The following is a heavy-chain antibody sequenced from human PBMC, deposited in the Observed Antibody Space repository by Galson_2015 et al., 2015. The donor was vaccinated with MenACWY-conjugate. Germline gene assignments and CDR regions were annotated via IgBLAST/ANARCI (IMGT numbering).Heavy chain of an antibody. Sequence: SLRLSCAASGFSFSGYDMHWVRQATGKSLEWVSSITSGGDTYYADSVKGRITISRENVKSSLYLQLNSLRGEDTAVYYCAREWRVRGRTQHYNHGIDVWGQGTTVTVSS. V-gene: IGHV3-13*04. CDR2: ITSGGDT. CDR3: AREWRVRGRTQHYNHGIDV. CDR1: GFSFSGYD. D-gene: IGHD3-10*01. J-gene: IGHJ6*02.